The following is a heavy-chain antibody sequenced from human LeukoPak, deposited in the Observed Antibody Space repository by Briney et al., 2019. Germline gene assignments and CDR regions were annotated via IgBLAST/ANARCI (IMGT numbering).Heavy chain of an antibody. D-gene: IGHD1-26*01. CDR3: ARLGSKSWYFDL. Sequence: SETLSLTCAVYGGSFSGYYWSWIRQPPGKGLEWIGEINHSGSTYYNPSLKSRVTISVDTSKNQFSLKLSSVTAADTAVYYCARLGSKSWYFDLWGRGILVTVSS. CDR1: GGSFSGYY. V-gene: IGHV4-34*01. J-gene: IGHJ2*01. CDR2: INHSGST.